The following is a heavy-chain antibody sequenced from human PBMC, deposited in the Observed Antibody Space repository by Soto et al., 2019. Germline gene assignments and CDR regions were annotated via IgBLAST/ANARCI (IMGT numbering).Heavy chain of an antibody. D-gene: IGHD3-3*01. CDR3: AREGPLYYDFWSGYYTRLAYYYYYYGMDV. Sequence: ASVKVSCKASGYTFTSYGISWVRQAPGQGLEWMGIIKPTGGSTTYAQKFQGRVTMTRDTSTSTVYMELSSLRSEDTAVYYCAREGPLYYDFWSGYYTRLAYYYYYYGMDVWGQGTTVTVS. J-gene: IGHJ6*02. CDR2: IKPTGGST. CDR1: GYTFTSYG. V-gene: IGHV1-46*01.